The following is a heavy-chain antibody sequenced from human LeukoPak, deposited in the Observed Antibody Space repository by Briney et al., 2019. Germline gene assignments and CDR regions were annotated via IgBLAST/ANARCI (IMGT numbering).Heavy chain of an antibody. Sequence: PGESLKISCKGSGYSFTSYWIGWVRQMPGKGLEWMGIIYPDDSDTRYSPSFQGQVTISADKSISTAYLQWSSLNASDTAVYYCASSLGIYDSSGYRVFDYWGQGPLVTVSS. CDR1: GYSFTSYW. D-gene: IGHD3-22*01. CDR3: ASSLGIYDSSGYRVFDY. J-gene: IGHJ4*02. V-gene: IGHV5-51*03. CDR2: IYPDDSDT.